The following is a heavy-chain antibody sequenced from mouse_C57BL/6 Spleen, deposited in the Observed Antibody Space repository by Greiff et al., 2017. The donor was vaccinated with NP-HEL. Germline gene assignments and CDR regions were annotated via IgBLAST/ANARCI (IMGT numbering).Heavy chain of an antibody. D-gene: IGHD1-1*01. V-gene: IGHV2-2*01. J-gene: IGHJ1*03. CDR1: GFSLTSYG. Sequence: VKLMESGPGLVQPSQSLSITCTVSGFSLTSYGVHWVRQSPGKGLEWLGVIWSGGSTDYNAAFISRLSISKDNSKSQVFFKMNSLQADDTAIYYCASSYYYGSSSWYFDVWGTGTTVTVSS. CDR3: ASSYYYGSSSWYFDV. CDR2: IWSGGST.